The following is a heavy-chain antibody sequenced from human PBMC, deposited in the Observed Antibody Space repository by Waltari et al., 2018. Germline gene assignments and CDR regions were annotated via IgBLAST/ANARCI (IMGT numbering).Heavy chain of an antibody. Sequence: QVKLQESGPGLVRPSETLSLTCLLSDHSITSGFYWGWLRLPPGKGLEWIGSVYHSGATYYNPSLSSRVTISVDTSKNQVFLRLASVTAADTGMYYCARDHSTSWSHDAYDVWGPGTMVTVAS. V-gene: IGHV4-38-2*02. J-gene: IGHJ3*01. CDR3: ARDHSTSWSHDAYDV. D-gene: IGHD2-2*01. CDR2: VYHSGAT. CDR1: DHSITSGFY.